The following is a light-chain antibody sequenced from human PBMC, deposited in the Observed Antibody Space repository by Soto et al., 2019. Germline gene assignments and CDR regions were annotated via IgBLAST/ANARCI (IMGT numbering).Light chain of an antibody. Sequence: DIVMTQSPDSLAVSLGERATINCKSSQSVLYSSNNKNYLAWYQQKPGQAPRLLIDSVFRRPTGIPDRFSGSGSGTDFTLTINRLEPEDFAVYYCQQCSTFPRTFGQGTKVDNK. V-gene: IGKV4-1*01. CDR2: SVF. J-gene: IGKJ1*01. CDR3: QQCSTFPRT. CDR1: QSVLYSSNNKNY.